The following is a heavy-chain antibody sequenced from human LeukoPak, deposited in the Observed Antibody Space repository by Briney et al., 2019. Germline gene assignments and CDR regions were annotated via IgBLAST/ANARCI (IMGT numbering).Heavy chain of an antibody. CDR2: ISSSSSYI. J-gene: IGHJ4*02. CDR3: ARVRWLQLFDY. D-gene: IGHD5-24*01. Sequence: SGGSLRLSCAASGFTFSSYSMNWVRQAPGKGLEWVSSISSSSSYIYFADSVKGRFTISRDNAKNSLYLQMNSLRAEDTAVYYCARVRWLQLFDYWGQGTLVTVSS. CDR1: GFTFSSYS. V-gene: IGHV3-21*01.